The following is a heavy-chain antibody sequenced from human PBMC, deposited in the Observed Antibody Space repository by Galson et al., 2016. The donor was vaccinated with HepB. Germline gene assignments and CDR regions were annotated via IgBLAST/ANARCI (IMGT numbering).Heavy chain of an antibody. J-gene: IGHJ3*01. D-gene: IGHD3-22*01. CDR1: GYTFDNYW. Sequence: QSGAEVKKAGESLKISCRGSGYTFDNYWIGWVRQLPGKGPEYMGMIYPQASDTRYGPAFKGQVTISADRSITTAYLQWSSLKASDTAIYYCVRRDISGFYCFDFWGQGTTVTVSP. CDR3: VRRDISGFYCFDF. V-gene: IGHV5-51*01. CDR2: IYPQASDT.